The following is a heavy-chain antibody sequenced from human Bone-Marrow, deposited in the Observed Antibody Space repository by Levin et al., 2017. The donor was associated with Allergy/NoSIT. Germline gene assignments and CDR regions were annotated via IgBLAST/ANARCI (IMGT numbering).Heavy chain of an antibody. J-gene: IGHJ6*02. D-gene: IGHD2-2*02. Sequence: SCAASGFTFSDYYMSWIRQAPGKGLEWVSYISSSGSTIYYADSVKGRFTISRDNAKNSLYLQMNSLRAEDTAVYYCARGGYCSSTSCYTNYYGMDVWGQGTTVTVSS. CDR1: GFTFSDYY. V-gene: IGHV3-11*01. CDR2: ISSSGSTI. CDR3: ARGGYCSSTSCYTNYYGMDV.